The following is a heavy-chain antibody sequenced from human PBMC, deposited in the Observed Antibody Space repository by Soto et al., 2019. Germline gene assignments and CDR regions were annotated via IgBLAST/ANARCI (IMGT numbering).Heavy chain of an antibody. CDR2: VYYSGST. V-gene: IGHV4-61*01. CDR1: GASVRSNSHY. CDR3: ARLPRFREFDSPSDYFDS. D-gene: IGHD3-9*01. J-gene: IGHJ4*02. Sequence: PSETLSLTCSVSGASVRSNSHYWSWIRQAPGKGLEWIGYVYYSGSTNYNPSLTSRVTISVDPSKDQFSLRVRSVTAADTAVYFCARLPRFREFDSPSDYFDSWGQGARVTVSS.